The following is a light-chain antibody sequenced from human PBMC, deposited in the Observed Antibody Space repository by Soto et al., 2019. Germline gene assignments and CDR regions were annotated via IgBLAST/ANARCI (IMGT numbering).Light chain of an antibody. J-gene: IGKJ1*01. CDR2: KAS. CDR3: QQSYSIPWT. V-gene: IGKV1-5*03. CDR1: QTISSW. Sequence: DIQMTQSPSTLSGSVGDRVTITCRASQTISSWLAWYQQKPGKAPKLLIYKASTLQSGVPSRFSGSGSGTDFTLTISSLQPEDFATYYCQQSYSIPWTFGQGTKVDIK.